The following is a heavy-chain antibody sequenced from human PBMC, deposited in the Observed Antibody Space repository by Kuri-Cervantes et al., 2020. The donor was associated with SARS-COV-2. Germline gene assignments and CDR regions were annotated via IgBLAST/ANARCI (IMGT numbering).Heavy chain of an antibody. V-gene: IGHV4-38-2*01. J-gene: IGHJ5*02. D-gene: IGHD2-2*01. CDR1: GYSISSGYY. CDR3: ERRDLSSTSINNWFDP. CDR2: IYHSGST. Sequence: SETLSLTCAVSGYSISSGYYWGWIRQPPGKGLEWIGSIYHSGSTYYNPSLKSRVTISVDTSKNQFSLKRSSVTAAATAVYYCERRDLSSTSINNWFDPWGQGTLVTVSS.